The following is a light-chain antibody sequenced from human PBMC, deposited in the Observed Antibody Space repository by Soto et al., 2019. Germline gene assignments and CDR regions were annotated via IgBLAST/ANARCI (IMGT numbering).Light chain of an antibody. Sequence: EIVWTQCPATVYSFSGEGVTLSCRASQSINNYLAWYQQRPGQAPRILIYDASNRATGIPDRFSGSGSGTDFTLTISSLEPEDFAVYYCQQRSTWPLSXGRGTKVDIK. CDR3: QQRSTWPLS. CDR2: DAS. CDR1: QSINNY. V-gene: IGKV3-11*01. J-gene: IGKJ4*01.